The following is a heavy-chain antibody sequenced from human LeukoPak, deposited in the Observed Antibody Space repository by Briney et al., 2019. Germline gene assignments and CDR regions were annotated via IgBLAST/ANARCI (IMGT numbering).Heavy chain of an antibody. CDR3: VREGVGDDYNLYCFDC. D-gene: IGHD5-24*01. CDR2: ISYDGSNK. CDR1: GFTFSSYA. Sequence: GRSLRLSCAASGFTFSSYAMHWVRQAPGKGLEWVAVISYDGSNKYYADSVKGRFTISRDNSKNTLYLQMNSLRAEDTAVYYCVREGVGDDYNLYCFDCWGQGTLVTVSS. V-gene: IGHV3-30*01. J-gene: IGHJ4*02.